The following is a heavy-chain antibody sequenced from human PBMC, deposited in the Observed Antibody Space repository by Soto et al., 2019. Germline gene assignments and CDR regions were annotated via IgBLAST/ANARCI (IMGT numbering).Heavy chain of an antibody. D-gene: IGHD4-17*01. CDR1: GYTDNTYG. Sequence: QVQLVQSGTEVKKPGASEKVSCKASGYTDNTYGITWVRQAPGQGLEWMGWISAYNGNTNYAQKFQGRVTMTADTSTSTGYMELRSLTSDDTAVYYCATVNPYYYFDLWGRGTLVTVSS. CDR2: ISAYNGNT. CDR3: ATVNPYYYFDL. J-gene: IGHJ2*01. V-gene: IGHV1-18*01.